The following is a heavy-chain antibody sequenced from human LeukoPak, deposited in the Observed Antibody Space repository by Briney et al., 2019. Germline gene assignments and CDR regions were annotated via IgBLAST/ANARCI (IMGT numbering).Heavy chain of an antibody. D-gene: IGHD5-24*01. CDR2: ISSSGSTI. J-gene: IGHJ3*01. V-gene: IGHV3-48*03. CDR3: SRRDEKRGVFDF. CDR1: GFTFRSYE. Sequence: GGSLRLSCTASGFTFRSYEMNWVRQAPGKGLEWVSYISSSGSTIYYADSVKGRFTISRDTAKSSLYLQMNSLRAEDTAVYYCSRRDEKRGVFDFWGQGTMVTVSS.